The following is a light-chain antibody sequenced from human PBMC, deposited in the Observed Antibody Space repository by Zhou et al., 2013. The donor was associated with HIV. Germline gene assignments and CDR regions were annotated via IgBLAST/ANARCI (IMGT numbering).Light chain of an antibody. CDR1: QSVSGIY. CDR3: QQYNDWPPT. CDR2: DAS. V-gene: IGKV3D-15*01. J-gene: IGKJ4*01. Sequence: EIVLTQSPGTLSLSPGERATLSCRASQSVSGIYLAWYQQKPGQAPRLLIYDASTRATGIPDRFSGSGSGRQFTLTISSLQSEDFAVYYCQQYNDWPPTFGGGTKVEI.